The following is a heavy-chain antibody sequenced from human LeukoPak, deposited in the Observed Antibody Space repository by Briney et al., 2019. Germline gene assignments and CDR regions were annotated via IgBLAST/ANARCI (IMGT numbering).Heavy chain of an antibody. J-gene: IGHJ4*02. CDR2: ISSSSSYI. D-gene: IGHD3-22*01. V-gene: IGHV3-21*01. CDR1: GFTFSSYS. CDR3: AREGTYYDSSGYYVLFDY. Sequence: PGGSLRLSCAASGFTFSSYSMNWVRQAPGKGLEWVSSISSSSSYIYYADSVKGRFTISRDNAKSSLYLQMNSLRAEDTAVYYCAREGTYYDSSGYYVLFDYWGQGTLVTVSS.